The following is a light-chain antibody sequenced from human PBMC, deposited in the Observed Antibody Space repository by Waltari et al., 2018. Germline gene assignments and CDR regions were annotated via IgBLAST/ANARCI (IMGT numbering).Light chain of an antibody. CDR2: RNN. CDR1: SSNIGSNY. Sequence: QSVLTQPPSASGTPGQRVTISWSGSSSNIGSNYVYWYQQLPGTAPKLLIYRNNQRPSGVPDRFSGSKSGTSASLAISGLRSEDEADYYCAAWDDSLRVFGGGTKLTVL. V-gene: IGLV1-47*01. J-gene: IGLJ2*01. CDR3: AAWDDSLRV.